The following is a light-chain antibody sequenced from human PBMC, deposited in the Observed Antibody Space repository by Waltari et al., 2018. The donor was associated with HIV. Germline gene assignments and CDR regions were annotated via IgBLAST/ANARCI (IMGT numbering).Light chain of an antibody. Sequence: QSALTQPASVSGSPGKSITIHCTGNSSDIGGDHKVSWYQQFPGKAPKPIISEVSNRPSGVSDRLSGSKSGNTASLTISGLQAEDEADYYCSSYTTGSTLVVFGTGTKVIVL. J-gene: IGLJ1*01. V-gene: IGLV2-14*01. CDR3: SSYTTGSTLVV. CDR1: SSDIGGDHK. CDR2: EVS.